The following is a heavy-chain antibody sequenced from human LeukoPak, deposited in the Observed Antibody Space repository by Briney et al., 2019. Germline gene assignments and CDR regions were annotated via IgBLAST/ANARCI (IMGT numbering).Heavy chain of an antibody. CDR2: INHSGST. D-gene: IGHD3-16*02. V-gene: IGHV4-38-2*02. J-gene: IGHJ4*02. CDR3: ARSGPYYDYVWGSYRLSPFDY. Sequence: SETLSLTCTVSGYFISNSYYWGWIRQPPGKGLEWIGEINHSGSTNYNPSLKSRVTISVDTSKNQFSLKLSSVTAADTAVYYCARSGPYYDYVWGSYRLSPFDYWGQGTLVTVSS. CDR1: GYFISNSYY.